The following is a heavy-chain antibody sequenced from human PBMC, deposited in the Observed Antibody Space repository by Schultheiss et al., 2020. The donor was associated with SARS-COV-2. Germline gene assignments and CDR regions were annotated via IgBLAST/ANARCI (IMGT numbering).Heavy chain of an antibody. CDR1: GFTFSSYG. J-gene: IGHJ5*02. V-gene: IGHV3-23*01. CDR3: ARLNPIAYSSSWQPNWFDP. Sequence: GGSLRLSCAASGFTFSSYGMHWVRQAPGKGLEWVSTISGSDGRTYNADSVKGRFTISRDNSKNTLYLHMSSLRAEDTAVYYCARLNPIAYSSSWQPNWFDPWGQGTLVTVSS. D-gene: IGHD6-13*01. CDR2: ISGSDGRT.